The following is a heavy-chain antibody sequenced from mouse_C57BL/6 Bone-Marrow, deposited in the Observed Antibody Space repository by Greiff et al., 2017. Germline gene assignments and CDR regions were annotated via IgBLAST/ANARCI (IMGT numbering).Heavy chain of an antibody. V-gene: IGHV1-54*01. CDR1: GYAFTNYL. J-gene: IGHJ1*03. Sequence: VQLQESGAELVRPGTSVKVSCKASGYAFTNYLIEWVKQRPGQGLEWIGVINPGSGGTNYNEKFKGKATLTADKSSSTAYMQLSSLTSEDSAVYFCARRGYGYDYWYFGVWGTGATVTVSS. D-gene: IGHD2-2*01. CDR2: INPGSGGT. CDR3: ARRGYGYDYWYFGV.